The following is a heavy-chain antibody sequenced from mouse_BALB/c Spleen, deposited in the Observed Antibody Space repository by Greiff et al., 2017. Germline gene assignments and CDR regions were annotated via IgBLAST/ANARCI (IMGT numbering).Heavy chain of an antibody. CDR2: ISDGGSYT. CDR3: ARGSGKEGPWFAY. D-gene: IGHD1-3*01. Sequence: EVQLVESGGGLVKPGGSLKLSCAASGFTFSDYYMYWVRQTPEKRLEWVATISDGGSYTYYPDSVKGRFTISRDNAKNNLYLQMSSLKSEDTAMYYCARGSGKEGPWFAYWGQGTLVTVSA. CDR1: GFTFSDYY. J-gene: IGHJ3*01. V-gene: IGHV5-4*02.